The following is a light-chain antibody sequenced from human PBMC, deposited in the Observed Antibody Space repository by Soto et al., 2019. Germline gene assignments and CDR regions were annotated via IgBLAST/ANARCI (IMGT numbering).Light chain of an antibody. Sequence: DIQMTQSPSSLSASLGDRDTVTCRASQSISTDLNWFQQRPGKAPKLLIYGAYTLQDGVTSRFSGSGSETEFTLTISSLQPEDFATYYCQQSFGAPRTFGQGTRVDMK. CDR3: QQSFGAPRT. V-gene: IGKV1-39*01. CDR1: QSISTD. CDR2: GAY. J-gene: IGKJ1*01.